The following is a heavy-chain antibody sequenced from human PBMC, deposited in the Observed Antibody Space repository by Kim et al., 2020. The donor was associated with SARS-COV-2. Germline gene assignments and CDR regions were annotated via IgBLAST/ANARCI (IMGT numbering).Heavy chain of an antibody. Sequence: GGSLRLSCTASGFTFGDYAMSWFRQAPGKGLEWVGFIRSKAYGGTTEYAASVKGRFTISRDDSKSIAYLQMNSLKTEDTAVYYCTSAPNRWEGSSWYMEFDYWGQGTLGTVSS. J-gene: IGHJ4*02. D-gene: IGHD6-13*01. V-gene: IGHV3-49*03. CDR2: IRSKAYGGTT. CDR3: TSAPNRWEGSSWYMEFDY. CDR1: GFTFGDYA.